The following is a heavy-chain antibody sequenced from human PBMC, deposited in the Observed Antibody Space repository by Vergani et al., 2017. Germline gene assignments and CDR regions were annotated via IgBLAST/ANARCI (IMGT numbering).Heavy chain of an antibody. J-gene: IGHJ6*02. CDR2: FDPEGGET. D-gene: IGHD6-13*01. CDR1: GYTLTELS. Sequence: QVQLVQSGAEVKKPGASVKVSCKVSGYTLTELSMHWVRQAPGKGLEWMGGFDPEGGETIYAQKFQGRVTMTEDTSTDTAYMELSSLRSEDTAVYYCATDRPIAAAGPSPYYYYYGMDVWGQGTTVTVSS. CDR3: ATDRPIAAAGPSPYYYYYGMDV. V-gene: IGHV1-24*01.